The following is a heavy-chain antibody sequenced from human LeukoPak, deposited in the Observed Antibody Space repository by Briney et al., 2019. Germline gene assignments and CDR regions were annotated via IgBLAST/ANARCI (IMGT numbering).Heavy chain of an antibody. CDR3: TKRGAPRASTDWFDY. D-gene: IGHD4/OR15-4a*01. Sequence: PGGSLRLSCAAPGFTFSNYAMSWVRQAPGKGLEWVSVISGIGGSTYDADSVKGRFTISRDNSKNTLYLQMNSLRVEDTAVYYCTKRGAPRASTDWFDYWGQGTLVTVSS. CDR1: GFTFSNYA. V-gene: IGHV3-23*01. CDR2: ISGIGGST. J-gene: IGHJ4*02.